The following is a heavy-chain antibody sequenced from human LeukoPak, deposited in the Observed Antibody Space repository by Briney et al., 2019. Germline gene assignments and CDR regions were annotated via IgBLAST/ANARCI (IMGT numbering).Heavy chain of an antibody. D-gene: IGHD5-12*01. Sequence: SETLSLTCAVYGGSFSGYYWSWIRQPPGKGLEWIGEINHSGSTNYNPSLKSRVTISVDTSKNQFSLKLSSVTAADTAVYYCARGNIVATPYYFDYWGQGTLVTVS. CDR2: INHSGST. V-gene: IGHV4-34*01. CDR3: ARGNIVATPYYFDY. J-gene: IGHJ4*02. CDR1: GGSFSGYY.